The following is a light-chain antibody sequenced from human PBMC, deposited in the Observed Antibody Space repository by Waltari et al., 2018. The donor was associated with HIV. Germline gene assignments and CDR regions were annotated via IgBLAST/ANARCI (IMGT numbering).Light chain of an antibody. CDR1: PSITTQ. Sequence: IVMTQSPATLSVSPGERVTLSCNARPSITTQLAWYQQTPGQAPRLLIYGASTRAPGIPDRFSGSGPGTEFTLTISSLQSEDFAMYYCQQYNNWPPWTFGQGTKVEI. CDR2: GAS. CDR3: QQYNNWPPWT. V-gene: IGKV3-15*01. J-gene: IGKJ1*01.